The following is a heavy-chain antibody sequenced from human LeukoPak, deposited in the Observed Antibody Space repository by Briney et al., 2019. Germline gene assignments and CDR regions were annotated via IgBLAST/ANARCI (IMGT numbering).Heavy chain of an antibody. V-gene: IGHV3-49*03. J-gene: IGHJ4*02. CDR2: IRSKAYGGTT. CDR3: TRDRDDSSGYLFSY. Sequence: GGSLRLSCTASGFTFGDYAMSWFRQAPGKGLECVGFIRSKAYGGTTEYAASVKGRFTISRDDSKSITYLQMNSLKTEDTAVYYCTRDRDDSSGYLFSYWGQGTLVTVSS. D-gene: IGHD3-22*01. CDR1: GFTFGDYA.